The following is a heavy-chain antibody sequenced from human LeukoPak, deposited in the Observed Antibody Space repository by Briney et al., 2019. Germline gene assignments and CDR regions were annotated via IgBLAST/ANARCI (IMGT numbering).Heavy chain of an antibody. Sequence: ASVKVSCKPSGYTFGTHWMHWVRQAPGQGLEWMGWISAYNGNTNYAQKFQGRVTMTTDTSTSTAYMELRSLRSDDTAVYYCARREQWLVGDDYWGQGTLVTVFS. D-gene: IGHD6-19*01. J-gene: IGHJ4*02. V-gene: IGHV1-18*04. CDR2: ISAYNGNT. CDR3: ARREQWLVGDDY. CDR1: GYTFGTHW.